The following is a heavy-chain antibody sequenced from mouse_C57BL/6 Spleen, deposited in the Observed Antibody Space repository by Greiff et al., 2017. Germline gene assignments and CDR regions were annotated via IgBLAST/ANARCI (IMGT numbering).Heavy chain of an antibody. CDR1: GYAFSSYW. J-gene: IGHJ4*01. CDR2: IYPGDGDT. V-gene: IGHV1-80*01. Sequence: VKLMESGAELVKPGASVKISCKASGYAFSSYWMNWVKQRPGKGLEWIGQIYPGDGDTNYNGKFKGKATLTADKSSSTAYMQLSSLTSEDSAVYFCARGLYYYGSSYQYDAMDYWGQGTSVTVSS. CDR3: ARGLYYYGSSYQYDAMDY. D-gene: IGHD1-1*01.